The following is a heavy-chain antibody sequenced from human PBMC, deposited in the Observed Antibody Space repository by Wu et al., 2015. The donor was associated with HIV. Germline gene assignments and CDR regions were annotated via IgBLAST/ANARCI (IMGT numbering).Heavy chain of an antibody. V-gene: IGHV1-46*03. J-gene: IGHJ4*02. CDR2: IDPVTGRT. CDR3: VRGGKLPRQPKILLDY. Sequence: QVHLVQSGAGVKMPGASVRVSCEASGYSFSLYYMHWVRQAPGQGLEWMGLIDPVTGRTNYAQKFHDRLTVARDTSTSTLYMALTSLTSADTAIYYCVRGGKLPRQPKILLDYWGQGXLVTVSS. D-gene: IGHD4-23*01. CDR1: GYSFSLYY.